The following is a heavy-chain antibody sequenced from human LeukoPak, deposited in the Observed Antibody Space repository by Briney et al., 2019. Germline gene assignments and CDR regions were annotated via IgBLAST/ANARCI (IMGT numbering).Heavy chain of an antibody. Sequence: SETLSLTCAVYGGSFSGYYWSWIRQPPGKGLEWIGEISHSGSTNYNPSLKSRVTISVDTSKNQFSLKLSSVTAADTAVYYCASNRPPLINDAFDIWGQGTMVTVSS. CDR3: ASNRPPLINDAFDI. V-gene: IGHV4-34*01. CDR1: GGSFSGYY. CDR2: ISHSGST. J-gene: IGHJ3*02.